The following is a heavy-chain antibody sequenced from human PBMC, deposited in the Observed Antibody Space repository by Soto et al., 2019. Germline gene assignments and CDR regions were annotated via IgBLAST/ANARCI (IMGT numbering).Heavy chain of an antibody. V-gene: IGHV3-23*01. Sequence: WGSLRLSCIASGFTFSNYAMSWVRQAPGKGLEWVSTISDNGANTFIGDSMKDHFDISRDNSKNTVFLHLSTVRAEDTAIYYCARAIGADFFDYWGQGTPVTVSS. CDR1: GFTFSNYA. D-gene: IGHD6-25*01. CDR2: ISDNGANT. J-gene: IGHJ4*02. CDR3: ARAIGADFFDY.